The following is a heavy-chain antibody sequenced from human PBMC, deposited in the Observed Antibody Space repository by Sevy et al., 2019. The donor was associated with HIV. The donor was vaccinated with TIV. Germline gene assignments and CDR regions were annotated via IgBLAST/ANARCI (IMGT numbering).Heavy chain of an antibody. J-gene: IGHJ4*02. D-gene: IGHD3-22*01. Sequence: ASVKVSCKVSGYTVTEVSMHWVRQAPGKGLEWMGRFDPEDGERIYAQKFQGRVTLTEDTSTDTAYMELRILKSEDTAVYYCATTREYYQDSSGYLDFGGQGTLVTVSS. CDR3: ATTREYYQDSSGYLDF. V-gene: IGHV1-24*01. CDR2: FDPEDGER. CDR1: GYTVTEVS.